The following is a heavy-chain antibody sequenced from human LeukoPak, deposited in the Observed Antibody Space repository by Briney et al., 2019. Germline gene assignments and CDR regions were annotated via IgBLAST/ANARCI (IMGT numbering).Heavy chain of an antibody. V-gene: IGHV3-23*01. Sequence: PGGSLRLSCAASGFTFSSYAMSWVRQAPGKGLEWLSAISGSGGSTYYADSVKRRFTISRDNYKNTLYLQMNSLRAEDTAVYYCAKVIVGATTKKYYFDYWGQGTLVTVSS. D-gene: IGHD1-26*01. CDR3: AKVIVGATTKKYYFDY. J-gene: IGHJ4*02. CDR1: GFTFSSYA. CDR2: ISGSGGST.